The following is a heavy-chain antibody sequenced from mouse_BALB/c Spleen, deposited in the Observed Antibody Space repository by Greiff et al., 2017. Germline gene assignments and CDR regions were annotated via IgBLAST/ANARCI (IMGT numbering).Heavy chain of an antibody. V-gene: IGHV7-3*02. Sequence: EVKLMESGGGLVQPGGSLRLSCATSGFTFTDYYMSWVRQPPGKALEWLGFIRNKANGYTTEYSASVKGRFTISRDNSQSILYLQMNTLRAEDSATYYCARGYGYDRAWFAYWGQGTLGTVSA. CDR3: ARGYGYDRAWFAY. J-gene: IGHJ3*01. D-gene: IGHD2-2*01. CDR1: GFTFTDYY. CDR2: IRNKANGYTT.